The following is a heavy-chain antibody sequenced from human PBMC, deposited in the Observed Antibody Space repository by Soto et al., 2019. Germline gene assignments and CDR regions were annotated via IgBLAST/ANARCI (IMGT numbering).Heavy chain of an antibody. CDR3: ARGLKRGGAFEYYYYYYGMDV. CDR1: GFTFSSYS. CDR2: ISSSSSYI. V-gene: IGHV3-21*01. D-gene: IGHD3-10*01. J-gene: IGHJ6*02. Sequence: GGSLRLSCAASGFTFSSYSMNWVRQAPGKGLEWVSSISSSSSYIYYADSVKGRFTISRDNAKNSLYLQMNSLRAEDTAVYYCARGLKRGGAFEYYYYYYGMDVWGQGTTVTVSS.